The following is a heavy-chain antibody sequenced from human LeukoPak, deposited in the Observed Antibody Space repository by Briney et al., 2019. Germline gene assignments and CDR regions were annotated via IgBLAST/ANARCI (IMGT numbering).Heavy chain of an antibody. V-gene: IGHV3-7*01. Sequence: GGSLRLSCAASGFTFSSYWMSWVRQAPGKGLEWVANIKQDGSEKYYADSVRGRFTISRDNAKNSLYLQMTSLRVEDTAVYYCARPPNWDNSAYRPMDVWGQGTAVIVSS. J-gene: IGHJ6*02. D-gene: IGHD3-22*01. CDR2: IKQDGSEK. CDR1: GFTFSSYW. CDR3: ARPPNWDNSAYRPMDV.